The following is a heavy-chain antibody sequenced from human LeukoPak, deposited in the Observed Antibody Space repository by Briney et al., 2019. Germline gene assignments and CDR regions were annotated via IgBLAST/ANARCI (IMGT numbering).Heavy chain of an antibody. CDR3: ARYGGNAFDV. CDR2: ISSGSSYI. D-gene: IGHD4/OR15-4a*01. Sequence: PGGSLRLSCAASGFTFSSYNMNWVRQAPGKGLEWVSSISSGSSYIYYADSVKGRFTIYRDNAKNSLYLQMNSLRAEDTALYYCARYGGNAFDVGGQGTMVTVSS. V-gene: IGHV3-21*01. CDR1: GFTFSSYN. J-gene: IGHJ3*01.